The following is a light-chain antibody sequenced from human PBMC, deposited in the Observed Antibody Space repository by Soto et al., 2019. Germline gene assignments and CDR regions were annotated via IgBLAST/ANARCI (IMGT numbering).Light chain of an antibody. CDR3: QQASTFPFT. V-gene: IGKV1-12*01. CDR1: QLISSW. Sequence: DIQMTQSPSSLAASVGDRVTITCRASQLISSWLVWYQRKPGHAPKLLIYAASNLQSGVPSRFSGSASGTEFTLTISSLQPEDFATYYCQQASTFPFTFGGGTEVQIK. J-gene: IGKJ4*01. CDR2: AAS.